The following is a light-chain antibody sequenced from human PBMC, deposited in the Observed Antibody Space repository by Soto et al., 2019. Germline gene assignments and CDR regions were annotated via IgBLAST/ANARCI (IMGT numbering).Light chain of an antibody. CDR1: SSYIGSYDH. Sequence: QSALTQPASVSGSPGQSITISCSGTSSYIGSYDHVAWYQQFPGKSPKLIMYAVSDRPSGVSDRFSGSKSGISASLTISGRQTEDEADYCCIAYTDRQSYLFGTGTKGTGL. V-gene: IGLV2-14*03. CDR2: AVS. J-gene: IGLJ1*01. CDR3: IAYTDRQSYL.